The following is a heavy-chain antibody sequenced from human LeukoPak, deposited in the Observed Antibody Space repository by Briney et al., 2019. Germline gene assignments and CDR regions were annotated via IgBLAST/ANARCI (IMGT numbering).Heavy chain of an antibody. J-gene: IGHJ4*02. V-gene: IGHV3-23*01. CDR3: AKFATVTTSFDY. CDR1: GFTFSNYA. Sequence: GGTLTLSCAASGFTFSNYAMSWVRQVPGKGLEWVSALRDSGDTTYYADSVKGRFTISRDNSKNTLYLQMNSLRAEDTAVYYCAKFATVTTSFDYWGQGTLVTVSS. D-gene: IGHD4-17*01. CDR2: LRDSGDTT.